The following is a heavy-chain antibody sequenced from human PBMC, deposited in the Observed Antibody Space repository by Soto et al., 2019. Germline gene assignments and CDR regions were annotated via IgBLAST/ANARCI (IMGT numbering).Heavy chain of an antibody. D-gene: IGHD2-15*01. CDR3: AKDYTVAADPSSVILFDY. Sequence: EVQVLESGGGLVQRGGSLRLSCAASGFTFNHYAMSWVRQAPGKGLEWVSIIIANGGTFYADSVKGRFTISRDNSKNTXXXQXXSLRVEDTAIYYCAKDYTVAADPSSVILFDYWGQGALVTVSS. CDR1: GFTFNHYA. J-gene: IGHJ4*02. CDR2: IIANGGT. V-gene: IGHV3-23*01.